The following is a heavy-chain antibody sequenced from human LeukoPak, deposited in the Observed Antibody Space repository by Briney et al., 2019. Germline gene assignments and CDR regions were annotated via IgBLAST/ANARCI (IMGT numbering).Heavy chain of an antibody. CDR1: GCSISSYY. Sequence: PSETLSLTCTVSGCSISSYYWSWIRQHPGKGLEWIGYIYYSGSTYYNPSLKSRVTISVDTSKNQLSLKLSSVTAADTAVYYCARVEYGDYAYYFDYWGQGTLVTVSS. V-gene: IGHV4-59*06. D-gene: IGHD4-17*01. CDR3: ARVEYGDYAYYFDY. J-gene: IGHJ4*02. CDR2: IYYSGST.